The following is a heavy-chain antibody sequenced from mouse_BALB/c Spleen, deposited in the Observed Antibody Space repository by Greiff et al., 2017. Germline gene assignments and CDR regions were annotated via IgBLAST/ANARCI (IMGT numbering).Heavy chain of an antibody. D-gene: IGHD1-1*01. V-gene: IGHV14-3*02. CDR3: ARGVITTVVPTGDYFDC. J-gene: IGHJ2*01. Sequence: VQLQQSGAELVKPGASVKLSCTASGFNIKDTYMHWVKQRPEQGLEWIGRIDPANGNTKYDPKFQGKATITADTSSNPAYLQLSSLTSEDTAVYYCARGVITTVVPTGDYFDCWGQGTTLTVSS. CDR1: GFNIKDTY. CDR2: IDPANGNT.